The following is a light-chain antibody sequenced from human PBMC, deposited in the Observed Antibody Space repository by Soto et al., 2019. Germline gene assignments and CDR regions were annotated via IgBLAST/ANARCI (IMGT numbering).Light chain of an antibody. CDR3: QTWGTGILV. CDR2: LNSDGRH. CDR1: SRHSRYA. V-gene: IGLV4-69*01. J-gene: IGLJ2*01. Sequence: QPVLTQSPSASASLGASVKLTCTLSSRHSRYAIAWHQQQPEKGPRYLMKLNSDGRHTKGDGIPDRFSGSSSGTERYLTISSLQSEDEADYYCQTWGTGILVCGGGTKLTVL.